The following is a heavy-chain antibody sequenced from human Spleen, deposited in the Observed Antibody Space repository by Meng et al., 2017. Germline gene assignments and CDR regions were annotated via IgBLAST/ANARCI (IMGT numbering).Heavy chain of an antibody. J-gene: IGHJ4*02. CDR2: IYYTGST. D-gene: IGHD6-13*01. V-gene: IGHV4-39*07. CDR3: ARDQGHSSSGMDY. Sequence: SETLSLTCTVSGGSISSSSYYWGWIRQPPGRGLEWIGSIYYTGSTYYNPSLKSRVTISVDTSKNQFSLKLTTVTAADTAVYYCARDQGHSSSGMDYWGQGTLVTVSS. CDR1: GGSISSSSYY.